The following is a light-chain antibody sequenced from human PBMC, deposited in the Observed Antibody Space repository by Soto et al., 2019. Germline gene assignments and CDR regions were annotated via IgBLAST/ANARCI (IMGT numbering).Light chain of an antibody. CDR1: QDINKY. V-gene: IGKV1-33*01. J-gene: IGKJ4*01. CDR2: DAS. Sequence: DIQMTQSPSSLSASVGDRITITCQASQDINKYLNWYQHKPGKAPKLLIYDASNFETGVPSRFSGSGSGTEFTFTISSLQPEDIATYYCQQYDNLPLTFGGGTKVDIK. CDR3: QQYDNLPLT.